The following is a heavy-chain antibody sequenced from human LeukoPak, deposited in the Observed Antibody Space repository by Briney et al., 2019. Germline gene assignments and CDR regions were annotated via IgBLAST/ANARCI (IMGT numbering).Heavy chain of an antibody. CDR3: AGVVRGVIPWYFDY. CDR2: INPNSGGT. D-gene: IGHD3-10*01. CDR1: GYTFTGYY. V-gene: IGHV1-2*02. J-gene: IGHJ4*02. Sequence: ASVKVSCKASGYTFTGYYMHWVRQAPGQGLEWMGWINPNSGGTNYAQKFQGRVTMTRDTSISTAYMELSRLRSDDTAVYYCAGVVRGVIPWYFDYWGQGTLVTVSS.